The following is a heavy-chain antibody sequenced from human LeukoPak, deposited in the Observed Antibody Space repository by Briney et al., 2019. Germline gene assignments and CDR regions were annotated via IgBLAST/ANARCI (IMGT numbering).Heavy chain of an antibody. CDR1: GYTFTNYG. V-gene: IGHV1-18*01. CDR3: ARTYKILTGFSTACDS. J-gene: IGHJ4*02. CDR2: ISGHNGNT. D-gene: IGHD3-9*01. Sequence: ASVKVSCKTSGYTFTNYGVTWVRQARGQGLEWMGWISGHNGNTNYVQKVQDRVTMTTDTSTSTAYMELRSLRSDDTAVYYCARTYKILTGFSTACDSWGQGTLITVSS.